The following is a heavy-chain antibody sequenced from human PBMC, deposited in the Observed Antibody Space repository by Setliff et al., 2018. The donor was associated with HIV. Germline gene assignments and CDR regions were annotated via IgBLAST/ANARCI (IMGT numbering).Heavy chain of an antibody. J-gene: IGHJ4*02. Sequence: QPGGSLSLSCAAPGFTFSSKGMHWVRQAPGKGLEWVAIIWYDGSNKYYADSVKGRFTISRDNSKNTLYLQMNSLRAEDTAVYYCAKAVAQQFVSFFDHWGQGTLVTVSS. CDR1: GFTFSSKG. CDR3: AKAVAQQFVSFFDH. D-gene: IGHD6-6*01. CDR2: IWYDGSNK. V-gene: IGHV3-33*06.